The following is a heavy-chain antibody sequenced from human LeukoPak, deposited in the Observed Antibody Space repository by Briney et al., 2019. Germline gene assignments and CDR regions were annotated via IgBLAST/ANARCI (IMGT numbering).Heavy chain of an antibody. V-gene: IGHV3-21*01. J-gene: IGHJ1*01. CDR2: ISSSSSYI. CDR1: GFTFSSYC. Sequence: NPGGSLRLSCAASGFTFSSYCMNWVRQAPGKGLEWVSSISSSSSYIYYADSVKGRFTISRDNAKNSLYLQMKSLRAEDTAVYYCKSHRAEYFQRWGQATLVTVSS. CDR3: KSHRAEYFQR.